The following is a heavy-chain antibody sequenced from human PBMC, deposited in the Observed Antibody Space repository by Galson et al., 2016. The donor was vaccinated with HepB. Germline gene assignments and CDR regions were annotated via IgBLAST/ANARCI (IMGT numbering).Heavy chain of an antibody. CDR3: AIDLKSSVAYYFDS. Sequence: SLRLSCAVSGFVFSSYGMHWVRQTPGKGLEWMAFTSYDGSNKLYADSVKGRFIISRDNSKNTLYLQMNGLRTEDTAVYYCAIDLKSSVAYYFDSWGQGTLVTVSS. J-gene: IGHJ4*02. D-gene: IGHD6-19*01. CDR1: GFVFSSYG. CDR2: TSYDGSNK. V-gene: IGHV3-30*03.